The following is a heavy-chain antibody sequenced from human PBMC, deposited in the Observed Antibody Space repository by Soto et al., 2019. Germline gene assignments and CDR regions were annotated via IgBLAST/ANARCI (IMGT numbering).Heavy chain of an antibody. CDR3: ARLRWLQFKGFDY. CDR2: INHSGST. D-gene: IGHD5-12*01. Sequence: SETLSLTCAVYGGSFSGYYWSWIRQPPGKGLEWIGEINHSGSTNYNPSLKSRVTISVDTSKNQFSLKLSSVTASDTAMYYCARLRWLQFKGFDYWGQGTLVTVSS. J-gene: IGHJ4*02. V-gene: IGHV4-34*01. CDR1: GGSFSGYY.